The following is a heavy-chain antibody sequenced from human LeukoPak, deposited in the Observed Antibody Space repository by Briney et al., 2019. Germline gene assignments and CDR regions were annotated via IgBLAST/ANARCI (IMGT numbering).Heavy chain of an antibody. CDR3: ARDLYQQLVYDY. J-gene: IGHJ4*02. Sequence: GGSLRLSCAASGFTFSSYAMHWVRQAPGKGLEWVAVISYDGSNKYYADSVKGRFTISRDNSKNTLYLQMNSLRAEDTAVYYCARDLYQQLVYDYWGQGTLVTVSS. CDR1: GFTFSSYA. V-gene: IGHV3-30-3*01. CDR2: ISYDGSNK. D-gene: IGHD6-6*01.